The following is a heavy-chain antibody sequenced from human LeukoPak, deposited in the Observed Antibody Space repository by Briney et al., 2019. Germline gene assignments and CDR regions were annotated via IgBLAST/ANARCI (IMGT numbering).Heavy chain of an antibody. D-gene: IGHD2-15*01. Sequence: SGGSLRLSCIASGFTFSNYWMSWVRQAPGKGLEWVANIKQDGSDKNYIDSVKGRFSISRDNAKGSLNLQMHNLRAEDTAVYYCATTQTFDYWGQGTLVTVSS. CDR3: ATTQTFDY. J-gene: IGHJ4*02. V-gene: IGHV3-7*03. CDR2: IKQDGSDK. CDR1: GFTFSNYW.